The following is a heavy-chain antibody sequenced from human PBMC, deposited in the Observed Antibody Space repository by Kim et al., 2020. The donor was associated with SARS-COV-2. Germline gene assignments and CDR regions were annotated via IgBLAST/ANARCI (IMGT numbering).Heavy chain of an antibody. CDR3: AAAEGILWFGARIFDT. CDR2: IYYSGST. J-gene: IGHJ5*02. D-gene: IGHD3-10*01. Sequence: SETLSLTCTVSGGSISSYYWSWIRQPPGKGLEWIGYIYYSGSTNYNPSLKSRVTISVDTSKNQFSLKLSSVTVADTAVYYCAAAEGILWFGARIFDTWGQGTLVTVSS. V-gene: IGHV4-59*01. CDR1: GGSISSYY.